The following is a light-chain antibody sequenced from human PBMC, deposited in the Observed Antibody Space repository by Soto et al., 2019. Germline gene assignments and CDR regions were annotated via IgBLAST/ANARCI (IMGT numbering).Light chain of an antibody. J-gene: IGKJ2*01. CDR2: GAF. CDR3: QQCNDWPHT. CDR1: QSVSSN. V-gene: IGKV3-15*01. Sequence: EIGMTQSPATLSVSPGERATLSCRASQSVSSNLAWYQQKPGQAPRLRIYGAFTSATGIPARFSGRGSGTEFTLTISSLQSEDCAVYYCQQCNDWPHTFGQGTKLEIK.